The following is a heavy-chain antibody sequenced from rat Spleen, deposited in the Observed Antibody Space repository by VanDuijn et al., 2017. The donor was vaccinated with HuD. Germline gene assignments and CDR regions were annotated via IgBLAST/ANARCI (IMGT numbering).Heavy chain of an antibody. CDR3: VRERVPGFAFYFDY. D-gene: IGHD1-4*01. J-gene: IGHJ2*01. V-gene: IGHV2S12*01. Sequence: QVQLKESGPGLVQPSQTLSLTCTVSGFSLTSNGVSWVRQPPGKGLEWIAAISTGGNTYYNSGLKSRLSISRDTSNSQVFLKMSSLQTEDTATYFCVRERVPGFAFYFDYWGQGVMVTVSS. CDR2: ISTGGNT. CDR1: GFSLTSNG.